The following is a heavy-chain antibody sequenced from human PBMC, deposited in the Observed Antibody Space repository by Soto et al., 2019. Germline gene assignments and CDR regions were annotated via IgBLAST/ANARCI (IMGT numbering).Heavy chain of an antibody. CDR2: IKQDGSEK. Sequence: EVQLVESGGGLVQPGGSLRLSCAASGFTFSSYWMSWVRQAPGKGLEWVANIKQDGSEKYYVDSVKGRFTISRDNAKNSLYLQINSLRAEDTAVYYCARDQSGPLLSDYYYYMDVWGKGTTVTVSS. V-gene: IGHV3-7*01. D-gene: IGHD2-2*01. CDR1: GFTFSSYW. J-gene: IGHJ6*03. CDR3: ARDQSGPLLSDYYYYMDV.